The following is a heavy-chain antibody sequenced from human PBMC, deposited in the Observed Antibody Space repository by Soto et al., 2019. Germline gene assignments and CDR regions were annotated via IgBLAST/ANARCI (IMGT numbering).Heavy chain of an antibody. CDR3: ARGGSYGDFFDY. Sequence: SETLSLTCTVSGGSMSSNYWTWIRQSPGKGLEWIGYIYYTGITKYNPSLKSRVTISLDTSKNQFSLRLTSVTSADTAVYYCARGGSYGDFFDYWGQGAKVTV. CDR1: GGSMSSNY. V-gene: IGHV4-59*01. D-gene: IGHD4-17*01. CDR2: IYYTGIT. J-gene: IGHJ4*02.